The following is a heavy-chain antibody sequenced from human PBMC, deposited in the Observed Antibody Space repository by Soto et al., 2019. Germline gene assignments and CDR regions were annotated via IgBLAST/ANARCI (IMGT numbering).Heavy chain of an antibody. Sequence: QVQLVESGGGVVQPGRSLRLSCAVSGFTFSNYDMHWVRQAPGKGLEWVAVISYDGNNKYYADSVKGRITISRDNSKNTLYLQMNSLRPEDTAVYYCAKRYSSGWYYFDYWGQGTLVTVSS. CDR3: AKRYSSGWYYFDY. CDR1: GFTFSNYD. D-gene: IGHD6-19*01. J-gene: IGHJ4*02. CDR2: ISYDGNNK. V-gene: IGHV3-30*18.